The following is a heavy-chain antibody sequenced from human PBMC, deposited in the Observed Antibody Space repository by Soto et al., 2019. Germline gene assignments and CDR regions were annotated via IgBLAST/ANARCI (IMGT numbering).Heavy chain of an antibody. CDR2: IYPGDSDT. V-gene: IGHV5-51*01. Sequence: PGESLKISCKGSGYSFTSYWIGWVRQMPGKGLEWMGIIYPGDSDTRYSPSFQGQVTISADKSISTAYLQWSSLKASDTAMYYCARVYSSSSYYYYYYDMDVWGQGTTVTVSS. D-gene: IGHD6-6*01. J-gene: IGHJ6*02. CDR3: ARVYSSSSYYYYYYDMDV. CDR1: GYSFTSYW.